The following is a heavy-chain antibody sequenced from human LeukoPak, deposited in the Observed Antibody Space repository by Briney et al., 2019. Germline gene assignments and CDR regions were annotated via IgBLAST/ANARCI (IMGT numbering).Heavy chain of an antibody. CDR2: IYSGGST. J-gene: IGHJ5*02. CDR3: ARDGGYCSDGSCYGLNWFDP. Sequence: GGSLRLSCAASGFTFGSNYMSWVRQAPGKGLEWVSVIYSGGSTYYADSVKGRFTISRDNAKNSLYLQMNSLRAEDTPVYYCARDGGYCSDGSCYGLNWFDPWGQGTLVTVSS. CDR1: GFTFGSNY. V-gene: IGHV3-66*01. D-gene: IGHD2-15*01.